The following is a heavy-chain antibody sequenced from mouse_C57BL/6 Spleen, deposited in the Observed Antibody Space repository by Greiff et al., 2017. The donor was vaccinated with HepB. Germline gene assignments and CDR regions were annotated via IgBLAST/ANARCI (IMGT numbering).Heavy chain of an antibody. CDR3: ARREGYYYGSSSSWFAY. CDR1: GYTFTDYY. Sequence: QVHVKQSGPELVKPGASVKISCKASGYTFTDYYINWVKQRPGQGLEWIGWIFPGSGSTYYNEKFKGKATLTVDKSSSTAYMLLSSLTSEDSAVYFCARREGYYYGSSSSWFAYWGQGTLVTVSA. J-gene: IGHJ3*01. V-gene: IGHV1-75*01. D-gene: IGHD1-1*01. CDR2: IFPGSGST.